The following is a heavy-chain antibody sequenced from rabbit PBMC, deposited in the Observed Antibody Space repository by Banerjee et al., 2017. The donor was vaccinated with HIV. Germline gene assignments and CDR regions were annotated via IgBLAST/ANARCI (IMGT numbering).Heavy chain of an antibody. Sequence: QEQLVESGGDLVKPGASLTLTCTASGFSFSSSYWMCWVRQAPGKGLEWIACIYAGSSGSTYYASWAKGRFTISKTSSTTVTLQMTSLTAADTATYFCARARMGTTSGVNAFNLWGPGLVTVS. CDR3: ARARMGTTSGVNAFNL. CDR1: GFSFSSSYW. D-gene: IGHD1-1*01. V-gene: IGHV1S45*01. CDR2: IYAGSSGST. J-gene: IGHJ4*01.